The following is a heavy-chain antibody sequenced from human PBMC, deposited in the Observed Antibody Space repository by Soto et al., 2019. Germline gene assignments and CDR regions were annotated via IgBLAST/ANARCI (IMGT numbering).Heavy chain of an antibody. D-gene: IGHD6-19*01. V-gene: IGHV1-3*01. Sequence: GASVKVSCKASGYTFTSYAMHWVRQAPGQRLEWMGWINAGNGNTKYSQKFQGRVTITTDTSTSTAYMELRSLRSDDTAVYYCAREVDSSGWYGWFDPWGQGTLVTVSS. CDR2: INAGNGNT. CDR1: GYTFTSYA. CDR3: AREVDSSGWYGWFDP. J-gene: IGHJ5*02.